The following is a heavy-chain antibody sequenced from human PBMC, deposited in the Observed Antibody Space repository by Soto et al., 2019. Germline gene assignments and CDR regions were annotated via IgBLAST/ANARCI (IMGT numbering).Heavy chain of an antibody. J-gene: IGHJ3*02. CDR2: INSDGSST. CDR3: ARDRGGYDCDDAFDI. D-gene: IGHD5-12*01. Sequence: EVQLVESGGGLVQPGGSLRLSCAASGFTFSSYWMHWVRQAPGKGLVWVSRINSDGSSTSYADSVKGRFTISRDNAKNTLYLQMNSLRAEDTAVYYCARDRGGYDCDDAFDIWGQGTMVTVSS. V-gene: IGHV3-74*01. CDR1: GFTFSSYW.